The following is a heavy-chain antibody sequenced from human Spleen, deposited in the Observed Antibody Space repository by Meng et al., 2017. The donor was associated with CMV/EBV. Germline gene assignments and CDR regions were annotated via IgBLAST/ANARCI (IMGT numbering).Heavy chain of an antibody. CDR1: GFTFSNYA. Sequence: LSLTCAASGFTFSNYAMTWVRQAPGKGLQWVSTISPSGLGTYYESSVKGRFTISRDNSKNSLYLQMNSLRAEDTGVYYCARDPGGSGYSSSWDLDYWGQGALVTVSS. V-gene: IGHV3-23*01. D-gene: IGHD6-13*01. J-gene: IGHJ4*02. CDR2: ISPSGLGT. CDR3: ARDPGGSGYSSSWDLDY.